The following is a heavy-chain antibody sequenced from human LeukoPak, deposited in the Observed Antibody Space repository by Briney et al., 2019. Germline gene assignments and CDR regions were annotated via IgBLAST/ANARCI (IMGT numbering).Heavy chain of an antibody. CDR3: ARDLSSGMPGGFDY. CDR2: ISSISHYI. CDR1: GFTYSRYS. V-gene: IGHV3-21*01. D-gene: IGHD2-2*01. Sequence: GGSLRLSCVASGFTYSRYSMDWVRQAPGKGLEWVATISSISHYIYHADSVRGRFTVSRDNARNSLYLQMNSLRVEDTSIYYCARDLSSGMPGGFDYWGQGILVTVSA. J-gene: IGHJ4*02.